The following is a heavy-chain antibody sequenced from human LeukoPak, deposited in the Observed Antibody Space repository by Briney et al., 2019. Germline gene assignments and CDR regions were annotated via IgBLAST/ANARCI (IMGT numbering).Heavy chain of an antibody. CDR3: AAGTPNIVAHDAFDI. CDR1: GFTFTSSA. D-gene: IGHD5-12*01. J-gene: IGHJ3*02. CDR2: IVVGSGNT. Sequence: SVKVSCKASGFTFTSSAMQWVRQARGQRLEWIGWIVVGSGNTNYAQKFQERDTITRDMSTSTAYMELSSLRSEDTAVYYCAAGTPNIVAHDAFDIWGQGTMVTVFS. V-gene: IGHV1-58*02.